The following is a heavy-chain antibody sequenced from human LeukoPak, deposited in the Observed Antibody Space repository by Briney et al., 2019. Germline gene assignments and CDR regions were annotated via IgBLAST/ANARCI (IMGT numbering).Heavy chain of an antibody. CDR3: AKDRRIVGASLDFDY. CDR1: GFTFSSYA. CDR2: ISGSGGST. J-gene: IGHJ4*02. Sequence: GGSLRLSCAASGFTFSSYAMSWVRQAPGKGLEWVSGISGSGGSTYYADSVKGRFTISRDNSENTLYMQMNSLRAEDTAVYYCAKDRRIVGASLDFDYWGQGTLVTVSS. V-gene: IGHV3-23*01. D-gene: IGHD1-26*01.